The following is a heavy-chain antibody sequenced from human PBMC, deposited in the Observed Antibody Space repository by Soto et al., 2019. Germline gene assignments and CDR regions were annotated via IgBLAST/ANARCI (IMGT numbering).Heavy chain of an antibody. CDR2: TLHSGSA. CDR1: GGSLSGYY. V-gene: IGHV4-34*01. CDR3: TRGPDTAMGYYFDY. Sequence: KPSETLSLTCAVYGGSLSGYYWSWIRQPPGKGLEWIGETLHSGSAKYNPSLKSRVTISVDTSTNRVSLRLTSVTAADTAVYYCTRGPDTAMGYYFDYWGQGTLVTVSS. D-gene: IGHD5-18*01. J-gene: IGHJ4*02.